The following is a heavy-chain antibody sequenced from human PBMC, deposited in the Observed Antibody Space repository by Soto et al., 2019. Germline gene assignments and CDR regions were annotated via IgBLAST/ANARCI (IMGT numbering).Heavy chain of an antibody. CDR2: MNPNSGNT. CDR1: GYTFTSYD. J-gene: IGHJ6*03. V-gene: IGHV1-8*01. Sequence: ASVKVSCKASGYTFTSYDINWVRQATGQGLEWMGWMNPNSGNTGYAQKFQGRVTMTRNTSISTAYMELSSLRSEDTAVYYCARARKLLVRVDYMDVWGKGTTVTVSS. CDR3: ARARKLLVRVDYMDV. D-gene: IGHD1-7*01.